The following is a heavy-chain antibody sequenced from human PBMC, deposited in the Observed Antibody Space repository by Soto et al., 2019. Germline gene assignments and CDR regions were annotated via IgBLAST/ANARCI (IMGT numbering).Heavy chain of an antibody. J-gene: IGHJ4*02. V-gene: IGHV3-33*01. D-gene: IGHD1-1*01. CDR3: ARDLEHYFDY. CDR1: GFTFSSYG. CDR2: IWYDGSDK. Sequence: PGGSLRLSCAASGFTFSSYGMHWVRQAPGKGLEWVAVIWYDGSDKYYADSVKGRFTISRDNSKNTLYLQMSSLRAEDTALYYCARDLEHYFDYWGQGTLVTVSS.